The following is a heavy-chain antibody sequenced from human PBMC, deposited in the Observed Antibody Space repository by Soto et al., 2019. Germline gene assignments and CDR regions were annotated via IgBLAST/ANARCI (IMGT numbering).Heavy chain of an antibody. V-gene: IGHV3-23*01. Sequence: GGSLRLSCAASGFTFSTYAMSWVRQAPGKGLEWVSAISGSGDSTYYADSVKGRFTISRDNSKNTLYLQMNSLRVEDTAVYYCAKDYYYDSSGPDYWGQGTLVTVYS. CDR1: GFTFSTYA. J-gene: IGHJ4*02. CDR3: AKDYYYDSSGPDY. CDR2: ISGSGDST. D-gene: IGHD3-22*01.